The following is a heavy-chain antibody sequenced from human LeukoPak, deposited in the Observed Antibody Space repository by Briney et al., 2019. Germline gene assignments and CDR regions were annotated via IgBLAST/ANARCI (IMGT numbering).Heavy chain of an antibody. V-gene: IGHV4-34*01. D-gene: IGHD5-18*01. CDR2: INHSGST. CDR3: ARGRGYSYGYYYYYGMDV. J-gene: IGHJ6*02. CDR1: GGSISSYY. Sequence: MSSETLSLTCTVSGGSISSYYWSWIRQPPGKGLEWIGEINHSGSTNYNPSLKSRVTISVDTSKNQFSLKLSSVTAADTAVYYCARGRGYSYGYYYYYGMDVWGQGTTVTVSS.